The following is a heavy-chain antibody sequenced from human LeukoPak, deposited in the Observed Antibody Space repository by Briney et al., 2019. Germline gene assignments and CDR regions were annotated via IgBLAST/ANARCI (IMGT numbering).Heavy chain of an antibody. CDR2: IYHSGST. CDR3: ARDIAAAGTHFGY. J-gene: IGHJ4*02. Sequence: SETLSLTCTVSGGSISSYYWSWIRQPPGKGLEWIGYIYHSGSTYYNPSLKSRVTISVDRSKNQFSLKLSSVTAADTAVYYCARDIAAAGTHFGYWGQGILVTVSS. D-gene: IGHD6-13*01. V-gene: IGHV4-59*01. CDR1: GGSISSYY.